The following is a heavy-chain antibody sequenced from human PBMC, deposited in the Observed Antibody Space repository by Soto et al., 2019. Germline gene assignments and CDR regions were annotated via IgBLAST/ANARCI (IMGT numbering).Heavy chain of an antibody. CDR3: ASPLDYSKRRDAFDI. CDR1: GGSISSSSYY. CDR2: IYYSGST. V-gene: IGHV4-39*01. J-gene: IGHJ3*02. D-gene: IGHD4-4*01. Sequence: QLQLQESGPGLVKPSETLSLTCTVSGGSISSSSYYWGWIRQPPGKGLEWIGSIYYSGSTYYNPSLKIRGTISVDTSKNQFSLKLSSVTAADPAVYYCASPLDYSKRRDAFDIWVQGTMVTVSS.